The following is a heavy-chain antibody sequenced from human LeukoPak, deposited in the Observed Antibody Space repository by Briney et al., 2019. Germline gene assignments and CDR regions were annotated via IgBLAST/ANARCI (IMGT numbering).Heavy chain of an antibody. CDR2: IKQDGGET. D-gene: IGHD6-19*01. CDR3: AREASSGWFRFDY. CDR1: GFPFSSYW. J-gene: IGHJ4*02. V-gene: IGHV3-7*01. Sequence: GGSLRLSCAASGFPFSSYWMAWVRQAPGKGLEWVASIKQDGGETFYVDSVKGRFTISRDNAKNSLYLQMNSLRAEDTAVYYCAREASSGWFRFDYWGQGTLVTVSS.